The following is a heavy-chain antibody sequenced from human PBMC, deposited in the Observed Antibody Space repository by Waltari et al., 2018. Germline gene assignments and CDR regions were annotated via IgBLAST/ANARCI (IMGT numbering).Heavy chain of an antibody. V-gene: IGHV4-59*01. Sequence: QVQLQESGPGLVKPSETLSLTCTVSGGSISSYYWSWIRQPPGKGLEWIGYIYSSGSTNYHPSLKSRGTIAVDTSKNQFSLKLSSVTAADTAVYYCARTNYYDSSGYSSGAFDIWGQGTMVTVSS. CDR2: IYSSGST. CDR1: GGSISSYY. J-gene: IGHJ3*02. D-gene: IGHD3-22*01. CDR3: ARTNYYDSSGYSSGAFDI.